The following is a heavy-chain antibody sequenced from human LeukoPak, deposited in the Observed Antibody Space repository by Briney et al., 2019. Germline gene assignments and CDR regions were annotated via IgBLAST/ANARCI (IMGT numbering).Heavy chain of an antibody. CDR3: ARDAQFYDYVWGRHGNILRHLQGMDV. CDR1: GAYGFTFSSYS. J-gene: IGHJ6*02. Sequence: KTGGSLRLSCAASGAYGFTFSSYSMNWVRQAPGKGLEWVSTITSSSSSIYYADSVKGRFSISRDKAKNSLYLQMSSLRAEDTALYYCARDAQFYDYVWGRHGNILRHLQGMDVWGQGTTVTVSS. CDR2: ITSSSSSI. V-gene: IGHV3-21*01. D-gene: IGHD3-16*01.